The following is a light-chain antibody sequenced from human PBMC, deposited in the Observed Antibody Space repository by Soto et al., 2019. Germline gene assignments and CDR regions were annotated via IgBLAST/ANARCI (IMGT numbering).Light chain of an antibody. J-gene: IGKJ4*01. CDR3: QQTNSFPLT. V-gene: IGKV1-12*01. CDR2: AAS. Sequence: DIQMTQSPSSVSASVGDIVTITCRASQDISTYLAWYQQRPGKAPNLLIYAASTLQSGVPSRFSGSGSGTDFSLTISSLQPEDSATYYCQQTNSFPLTFGGGTKVEIK. CDR1: QDISTY.